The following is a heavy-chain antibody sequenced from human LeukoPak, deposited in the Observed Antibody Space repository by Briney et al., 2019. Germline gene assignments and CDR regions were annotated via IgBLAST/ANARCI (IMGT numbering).Heavy chain of an antibody. CDR3: ARARRSGYDLGY. Sequence: SETLSLTCTVSGGSISSGSYYWSWIRQPAGKGLEWIGRIYTSGSTNYNPSLKSRVTISVDTSKNQFSLKLSSVTAADTAVYCCARARRSGYDLGYWGQGTLVTVSS. D-gene: IGHD5-12*01. CDR1: GGSISSGSYY. J-gene: IGHJ4*02. CDR2: IYTSGST. V-gene: IGHV4-61*02.